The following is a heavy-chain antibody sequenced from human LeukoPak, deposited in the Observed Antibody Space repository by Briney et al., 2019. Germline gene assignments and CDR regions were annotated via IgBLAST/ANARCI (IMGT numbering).Heavy chain of an antibody. CDR1: GGSFSGYY. CDR3: ARGLGVYCSGGSCYGSSRARPTGIPYYFDY. Sequence: PSETLSLTCAVYGGSFSGYYWSWIRQPPGKGLEWIGEINHSGSTNYNPSLKSRVTISVDTSKNQFSLKLSSVTAADTAVYYCARGLGVYCSGGSCYGSSRARPTGIPYYFDYWGQGTLVTVSS. D-gene: IGHD2-15*01. CDR2: INHSGST. J-gene: IGHJ4*02. V-gene: IGHV4-34*01.